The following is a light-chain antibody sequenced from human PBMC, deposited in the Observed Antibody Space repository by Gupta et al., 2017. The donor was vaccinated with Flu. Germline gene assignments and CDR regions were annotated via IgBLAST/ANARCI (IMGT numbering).Light chain of an antibody. CDR1: DIRSVM. CDR2: QVS. CDR3: QVRYPSNEHRV. Sequence: GGNDIRSVMVHWYQQKRGRSPLLVVNQVSVRPSGVPERFSGSNSGNTATLTIARVEAGDEAGYYCQVRYPSNEHRVVGGGTKLSVL. V-gene: IGLV3-21*02. J-gene: IGLJ2*01.